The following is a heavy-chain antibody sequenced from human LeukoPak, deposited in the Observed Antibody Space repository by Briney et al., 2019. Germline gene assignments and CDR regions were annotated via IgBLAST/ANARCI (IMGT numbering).Heavy chain of an antibody. J-gene: IGHJ3*02. D-gene: IGHD3-3*01. CDR1: GFTFSSYA. Sequence: PGGSLRLSCAASGFTFSSYAMSWVRQAPGKGLEWVSAISGSGGSTYYADSVKGRFTISRDNSKNTLYLQMNSLRAEDTAVYYCAKYRREGLLSFSAFDIWGQGTMVTVSS. V-gene: IGHV3-23*01. CDR2: ISGSGGST. CDR3: AKYRREGLLSFSAFDI.